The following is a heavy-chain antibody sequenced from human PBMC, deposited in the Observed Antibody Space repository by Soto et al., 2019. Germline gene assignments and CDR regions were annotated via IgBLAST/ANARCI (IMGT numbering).Heavy chain of an antibody. CDR1: GYTFTSYD. CDR2: MNPNSGNT. V-gene: IGHV1-8*01. Sequence: QVQLVQSGAEVKKPGASVKVSCKASGYTFTSYDINWVRQATGQGLEWMGWMNPNSGNTGYAQNFQGRVSMTRNPSISTAYRELSSMRSDDSAVYYCAGGRPWREAAGTAGYWGQGTLVTVSS. CDR3: AGGRPWREAAGTAGY. D-gene: IGHD6-13*01. J-gene: IGHJ4*02.